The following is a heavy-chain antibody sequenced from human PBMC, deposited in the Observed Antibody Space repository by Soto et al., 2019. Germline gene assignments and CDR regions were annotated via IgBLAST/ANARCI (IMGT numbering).Heavy chain of an antibody. CDR2: IIPIFGTA. V-gene: IGHV1-69*01. J-gene: IGHJ6*02. Sequence: QVQLVQSGAEVKKPGSSVKVSCKASGGTFSSYAISWVRQAPGQGLEWMGGIIPIFGTANYAQKFQGRVTITAAESTSTAYLELCRLRSEDTAVYYCARKGIVVVPAAPAYYYYYGMDVWGQGTTVTVSS. CDR1: GGTFSSYA. D-gene: IGHD2-2*01. CDR3: ARKGIVVVPAAPAYYYYYGMDV.